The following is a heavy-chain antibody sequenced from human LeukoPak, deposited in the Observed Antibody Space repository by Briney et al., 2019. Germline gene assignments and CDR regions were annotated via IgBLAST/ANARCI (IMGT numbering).Heavy chain of an antibody. V-gene: IGHV4-59*01. Sequence: PSETLSLTCTVSGGSISNDYWSWIRQPPGQGLKWIRYIHYSGSTSYNPSLKSRVTISVDTSKNQFSLKLSSMTAADTAVYYCARGPRVTFDYWGQGTLVTVSS. CDR2: IHYSGST. D-gene: IGHD3-10*01. CDR3: ARGPRVTFDY. J-gene: IGHJ4*02. CDR1: GGSISNDY.